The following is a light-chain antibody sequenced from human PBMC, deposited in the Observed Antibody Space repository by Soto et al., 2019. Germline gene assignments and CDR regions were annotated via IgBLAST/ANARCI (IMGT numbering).Light chain of an antibody. V-gene: IGKV3-15*01. Sequence: EIVMTQSPATLSVSPGERATLSCRASQSVDSNLVWYQQKPGQSPRLLIFRASTRAGGIPARFSGSGSGTEFTLTISSLQSEDFAVYYCQQYHHWPPITFGQGTRLEIK. CDR1: QSVDSN. CDR2: RAS. CDR3: QQYHHWPPIT. J-gene: IGKJ5*01.